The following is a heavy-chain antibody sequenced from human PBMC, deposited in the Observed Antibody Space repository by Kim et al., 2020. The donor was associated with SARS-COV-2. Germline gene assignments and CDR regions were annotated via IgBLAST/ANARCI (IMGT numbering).Heavy chain of an antibody. J-gene: IGHJ4*02. CDR1: GFTFSSYS. D-gene: IGHD3-16*01. V-gene: IGHV3-21*01. Sequence: GGSLRLSCAASGFTFSSYSMNWVRQAPGKGLEWVSSISSSSSYIYYADSVKGRFTISRDNAKNSLYLQMNSLRAEDMAVYYCARDLVGGITFGGYSYWGQGTLVTVSS. CDR3: ARDLVGGITFGGYSY. CDR2: ISSSSSYI.